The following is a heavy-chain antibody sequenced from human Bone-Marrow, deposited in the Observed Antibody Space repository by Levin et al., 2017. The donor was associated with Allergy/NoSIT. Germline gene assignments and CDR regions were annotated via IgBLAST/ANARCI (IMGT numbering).Heavy chain of an antibody. J-gene: IGHJ6*02. CDR3: GRDSLGGPTFLDSNYYYYGMDI. CDR1: GFTFRSYS. V-gene: IGHV3-30*04. Sequence: SGGSLRLSCVVSGFTFRSYSMHWVRQAPGKGLEWVALISFDGKNRNYADSVKDRYTVSRDNSKNTLYLQMNLLRGDDTAVFYCGRDSLGGPTFLDSNYYYYGMDIWGQGTTVTVSS. D-gene: IGHD2/OR15-2a*01. CDR2: ISFDGKNR.